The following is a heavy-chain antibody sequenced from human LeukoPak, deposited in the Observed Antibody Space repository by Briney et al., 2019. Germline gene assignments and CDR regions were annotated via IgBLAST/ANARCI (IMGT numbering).Heavy chain of an antibody. Sequence: PSVKVSCKASGYTFTSYYMHWVRQTPGQGLEWMGIINPSGGSTSYAQKFQGRVTMTRDTSTSTVYMELSSLRSEDTAVYYCARSHLASGYSLSPFDYWGQGTLVTVSS. CDR2: INPSGGST. J-gene: IGHJ4*02. D-gene: IGHD3-3*01. V-gene: IGHV1-46*01. CDR1: GYTFTSYY. CDR3: ARSHLASGYSLSPFDY.